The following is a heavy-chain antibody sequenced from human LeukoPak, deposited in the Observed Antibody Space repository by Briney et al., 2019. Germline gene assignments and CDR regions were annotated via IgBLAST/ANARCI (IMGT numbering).Heavy chain of an antibody. V-gene: IGHV3-33*01. D-gene: IGHD2-21*02. CDR2: IWYDGSNK. CDR1: GFTFSSYG. CDR3: ARDPCGGDCYAFDI. J-gene: IGHJ3*02. Sequence: PGRSLRLSCAASGFTFSSYGMHWVRQAPGKGLEWGAVIWYDGSNKYYADSVKGRFTISRDNSKNTLYLQMNSLRAEDTAVYYCARDPCGGDCYAFDIWGQGTMVTVSS.